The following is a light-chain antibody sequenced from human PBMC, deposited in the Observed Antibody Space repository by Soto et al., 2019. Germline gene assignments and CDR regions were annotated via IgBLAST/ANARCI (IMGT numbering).Light chain of an antibody. V-gene: IGLV2-8*01. J-gene: IGLJ1*01. Sequence: QSALTQPPSASGSPGQSVTISCTGTSSDVGGYNSVSWYQQHPGKAPKLMIYEVSKRPSGVPDRFSGSKSGNTASLTVSGLQAEDEADYYCSSYAGSNNYVFGPGTKLTVL. CDR1: SSDVGGYNS. CDR2: EVS. CDR3: SSYAGSNNYV.